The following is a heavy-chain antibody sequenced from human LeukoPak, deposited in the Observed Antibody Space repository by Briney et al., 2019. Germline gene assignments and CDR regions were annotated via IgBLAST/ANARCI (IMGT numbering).Heavy chain of an antibody. D-gene: IGHD2-21*02. CDR2: IYTRGST. CDR3: ARDKNVGDFEPTTAFDI. CDR1: GGSISSYY. Sequence: PSETLSLTCTVSGGSISSYYWSWIRHPAGKGLELIGRIYTRGSTNYNPSLKSRVTMSVDTSKNQFSLKLSSVTAADTAVYYCARDKNVGDFEPTTAFDIWGQGTMVTVSS. J-gene: IGHJ3*02. V-gene: IGHV4-4*07.